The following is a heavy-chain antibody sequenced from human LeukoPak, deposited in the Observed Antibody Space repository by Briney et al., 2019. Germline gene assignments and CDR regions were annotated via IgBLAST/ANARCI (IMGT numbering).Heavy chain of an antibody. Sequence: VASVKVSCKASGGTFSSYAISWVRQAPGQGLEWMGRIIPILGIANYAQKFQGRVTITADKSTSTAYMELSSLRSEDTAVYYCARDRVAVAGTFDYWGQGTLVTVSS. CDR2: IIPILGIA. CDR1: GGTFSSYA. D-gene: IGHD6-19*01. CDR3: ARDRVAVAGTFDY. J-gene: IGHJ4*02. V-gene: IGHV1-69*04.